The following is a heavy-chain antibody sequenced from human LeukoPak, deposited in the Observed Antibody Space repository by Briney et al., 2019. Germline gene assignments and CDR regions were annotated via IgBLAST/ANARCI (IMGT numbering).Heavy chain of an antibody. V-gene: IGHV3-49*03. CDR3: TRALTLQLWSSFDY. D-gene: IGHD5-18*01. J-gene: IGHJ4*02. Sequence: PGGSLRLSCTASGFTFGDYAMSWFRQAPGKGLEWVGFIRSKAYGGTTEYAASVKGRFTISRDDSKSIAYLQMNSLKTEDTAVYYCTRALTLQLWSSFDYWGQGTLVTVSS. CDR2: IRSKAYGGTT. CDR1: GFTFGDYA.